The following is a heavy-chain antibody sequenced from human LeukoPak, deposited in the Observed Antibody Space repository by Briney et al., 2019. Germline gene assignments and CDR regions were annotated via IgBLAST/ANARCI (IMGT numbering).Heavy chain of an antibody. J-gene: IGHJ6*02. CDR1: GFTVSSNY. Sequence: PGGSLRLSCAASGFTVSSNYMSWVRQAPGKGLEWVSVIYSGGSTYYADSVKGRFTISRDNSKNTLYLQMNSLRAEDTAVYYCARVQLWLSYYYYGMDVWPRDHGHRLL. V-gene: IGHV3-53*01. CDR2: IYSGGST. CDR3: ARVQLWLSYYYYGMDV. D-gene: IGHD5-18*01.